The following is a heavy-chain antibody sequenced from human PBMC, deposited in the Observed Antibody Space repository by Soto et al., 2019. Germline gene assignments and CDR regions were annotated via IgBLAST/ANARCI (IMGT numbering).Heavy chain of an antibody. CDR2: IIPIFGTA. D-gene: IGHD3-22*01. CDR3: ARGPGYYDSSGYRSYYYYGMDV. J-gene: IGHJ6*02. Sequence: SVKVSCKASGGTFSSYAISWVRQAPGQGLEWMGGIIPIFGTANYAQKFQGRVTITADESTSTAYMELSSLRSEDTAVHYCARGPGYYDSSGYRSYYYYGMDVWGQGTTVTVSS. CDR1: GGTFSSYA. V-gene: IGHV1-69*13.